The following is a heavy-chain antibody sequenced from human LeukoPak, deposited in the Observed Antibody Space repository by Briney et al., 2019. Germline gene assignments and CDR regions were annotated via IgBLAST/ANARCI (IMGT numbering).Heavy chain of an antibody. CDR3: ARTNPRDGYNNLFGY. D-gene: IGHD5-24*01. J-gene: IGHJ4*02. V-gene: IGHV4-59*08. Sequence: SETLSLTCTVSGDSMSSYYWSWVRQPPGKGLEWIGYIYYTGGTSYNPSLKSRVTISVDTSKNQFSLKLSSVTAADTAVYYCARTNPRDGYNNLFGYWGQGTLVPVSS. CDR2: IYYTGGT. CDR1: GDSMSSYY.